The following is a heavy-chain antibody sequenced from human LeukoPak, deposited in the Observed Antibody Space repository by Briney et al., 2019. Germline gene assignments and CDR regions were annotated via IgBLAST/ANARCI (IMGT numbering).Heavy chain of an antibody. J-gene: IGHJ1*01. CDR1: GFTFSSYA. V-gene: IGHV3-23*01. D-gene: IGHD3-9*01. Sequence: PGGSLRLSCAASGFTFSSYAMSWVRQAPGKGLEWVSAISGSGGSTYYADSVKGRFTISRDISKNTLYLQMNSLRAEDTAVYYCAKDSVLLTGYYSDLQHWGQGPLVTVSS. CDR3: AKDSVLLTGYYSDLQH. CDR2: ISGSGGST.